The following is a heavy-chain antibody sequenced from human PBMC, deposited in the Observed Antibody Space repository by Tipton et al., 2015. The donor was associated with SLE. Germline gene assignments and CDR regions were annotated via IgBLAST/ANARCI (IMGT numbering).Heavy chain of an antibody. CDR2: IYTSGST. Sequence: TLSLTCTVSGGSICSYYWSWIRQSPGKGLEWIGYIYTSGSTNYNPSLKSRVTISVDTSKNQFSLKLSSVTPADTAVYYCARGPSIPYSSSWYGIDCWGQGTLVTVSS. CDR1: GGSICSYY. D-gene: IGHD6-13*01. J-gene: IGHJ4*02. V-gene: IGHV4-4*09. CDR3: ARGPSIPYSSSWYGIDC.